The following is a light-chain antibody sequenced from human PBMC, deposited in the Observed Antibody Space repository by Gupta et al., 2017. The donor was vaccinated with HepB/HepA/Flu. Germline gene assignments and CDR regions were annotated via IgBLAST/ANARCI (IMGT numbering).Light chain of an antibody. CDR1: KLGDKY. J-gene: IGLJ2*01. Sequence: SYELTQPPSVSVSPGQTASITCSGDKLGDKYASWYQQKPGQSPILVMYQDNRRPSGIPERFSGSNSGNTATLTISGTQAMDEADYYCQAWYSSTVVFGGGTQLTVI. V-gene: IGLV3-1*01. CDR2: QDN. CDR3: QAWYSSTVV.